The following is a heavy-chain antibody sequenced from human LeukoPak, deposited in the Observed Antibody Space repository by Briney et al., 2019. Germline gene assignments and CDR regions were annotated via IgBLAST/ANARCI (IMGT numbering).Heavy chain of an antibody. Sequence: GGSLRLSCAASGFTFSSYGMHWVRQAPGKGLEWVAFTRYDGSNKYYADSVKGRFTISRDNSKNTLYLQMNSLRAEDTAVYYCAKDGGYCSSTSCYPNSEYFDYWGQGTLVTVSS. J-gene: IGHJ4*02. CDR3: AKDGGYCSSTSCYPNSEYFDY. D-gene: IGHD2-2*03. CDR1: GFTFSSYG. V-gene: IGHV3-30*02. CDR2: TRYDGSNK.